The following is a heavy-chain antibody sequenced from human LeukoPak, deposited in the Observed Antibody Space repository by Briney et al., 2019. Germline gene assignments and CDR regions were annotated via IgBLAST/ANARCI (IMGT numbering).Heavy chain of an antibody. V-gene: IGHV3-43*01. J-gene: IGHJ4*02. D-gene: IGHD5-18*01. CDR2: ISWDGDST. CDR1: GFTFDDYT. Sequence: GGSLRLSCAASGFTFDDYTMHWVRQAPGRGLEWVSLISWDGDSTYYADSVKGRFTISRDNSKNSLYLQMNSLRTEDTALYYCAKDMSYSYGGPPLFDYWGQGTLVTVSS. CDR3: AKDMSYSYGGPPLFDY.